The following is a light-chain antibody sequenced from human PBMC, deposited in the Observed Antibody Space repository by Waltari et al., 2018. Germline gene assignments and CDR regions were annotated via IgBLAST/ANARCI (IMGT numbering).Light chain of an antibody. V-gene: IGKV3-11*01. J-gene: IGKJ5*01. CDR1: QSVSSY. CDR3: QQRSSWPT. CDR2: HAS. Sequence: EIVLTQSPAILSLSPGERATLSCRASQSVSSYLAWYQQKPGQAPRLLIYHASNRATGIPARFSGSGSVTDFTLTISSLEPEDFAVYYCQQRSSWPTFGQGTRLEIK.